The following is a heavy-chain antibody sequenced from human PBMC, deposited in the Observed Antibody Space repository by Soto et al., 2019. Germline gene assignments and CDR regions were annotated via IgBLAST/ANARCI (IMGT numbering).Heavy chain of an antibody. CDR2: IVPLFGTA. J-gene: IGHJ5*02. D-gene: IGHD3-3*01. CDR1: GGTFGNTA. V-gene: IGHV1-69*12. CDR3: ARDGDTGYSFWSGPLGGGRFDP. Sequence: QVQLVQSGAEVKEPGSSVNVSCKTSGGTFGNTAVTWVRQVPGQGLEWIGGIVPLFGTANYAQKFRGRVMITADESTSTAYMALSSLRSDDTAIYYCARDGDTGYSFWSGPLGGGRFDPWGQGTLVTVSS.